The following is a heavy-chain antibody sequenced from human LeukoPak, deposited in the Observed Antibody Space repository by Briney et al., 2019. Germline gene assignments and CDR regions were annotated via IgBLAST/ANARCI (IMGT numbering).Heavy chain of an antibody. V-gene: IGHV4-4*07. CDR1: GGSISSYY. Sequence: PSETLSLTCTVSGGSISSYYWSWLRQPAGKGLEWIGRIYTSGSTNYNPSLKSRVTMSVDTSKNQFSLTLSSVTAADTAVYYCARDIIRAPYDFTYYYYYMDVGGKGTTVTVS. J-gene: IGHJ6*03. D-gene: IGHD3-3*01. CDR3: ARDIIRAPYDFTYYYYYMDV. CDR2: IYTSGST.